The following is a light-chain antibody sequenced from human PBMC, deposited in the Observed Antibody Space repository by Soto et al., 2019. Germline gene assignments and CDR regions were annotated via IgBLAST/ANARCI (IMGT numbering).Light chain of an antibody. V-gene: IGKV4-1*01. J-gene: IGKJ1*01. Sequence: DIVMTQSPDSVAVSLGERATINCKSSQSVLYRSNNKNYLTWYQQKPGQPPKLLIYWASTRESGVPDRFSGSGSGTDFTLTISSLQAEDVAVYYCQQYYSTPWTFGQGTKVEIK. CDR2: WAS. CDR1: QSVLYRSNNKNY. CDR3: QQYYSTPWT.